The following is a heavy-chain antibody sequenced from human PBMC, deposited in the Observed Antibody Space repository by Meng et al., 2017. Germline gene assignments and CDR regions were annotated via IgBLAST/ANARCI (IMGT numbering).Heavy chain of an antibody. D-gene: IGHD4-17*01. CDR1: GYTFPNYD. CDR3: ARVYGDIDY. CDR2: MNPKSGNT. J-gene: IGHJ4*02. V-gene: IGHV1-8*01. Sequence: QVQLVQPGAEVKNPGASGKVSCKSSGYTFPNYDINWVRQATGQGLEWVGWMNPKSGNTGFAQKFQGRVTMTRDTSITTAYMELSSLRSEDTAVYYCARVYGDIDYWGQGTLVTVSS.